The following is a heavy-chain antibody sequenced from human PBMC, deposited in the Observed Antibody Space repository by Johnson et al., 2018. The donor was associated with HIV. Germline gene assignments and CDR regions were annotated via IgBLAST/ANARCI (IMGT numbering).Heavy chain of an antibody. J-gene: IGHJ3*02. CDR3: AKTYSSSWYAFDI. CDR1: GFTFSSYA. D-gene: IGHD6-13*01. Sequence: EVQLVESGGGLVQPGGSLRLSCAASGFTFSSYAMHWVRRAPAKGLVWVSHINSDGSTTTYADSVKGRFTISRDNAKNTLYLQMNSLRAEDTAVYYCAKTYSSSWYAFDIWGQGTMVTVSS. V-gene: IGHV3-74*02. CDR2: INSDGSTT.